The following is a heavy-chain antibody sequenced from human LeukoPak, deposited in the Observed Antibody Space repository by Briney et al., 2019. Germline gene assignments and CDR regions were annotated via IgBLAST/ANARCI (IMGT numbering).Heavy chain of an antibody. D-gene: IGHD4-17*01. CDR2: TRNKANSYTT. Sequence: PGGSLRLSCAASGFTFSDHYMDWVRQAPGKGLEWVGRTRNKANSYTTEYAASVKGRFTISRDDSKNSLYLQMNSLRAEDTAVYYCAKESTVTHYYFDSWGQGTLVTVSS. V-gene: IGHV3-72*01. CDR1: GFTFSDHY. CDR3: AKESTVTHYYFDS. J-gene: IGHJ4*02.